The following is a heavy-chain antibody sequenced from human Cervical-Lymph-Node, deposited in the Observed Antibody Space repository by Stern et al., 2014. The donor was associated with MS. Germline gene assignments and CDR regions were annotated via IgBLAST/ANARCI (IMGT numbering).Heavy chain of an antibody. Sequence: EVQLVESGGGLVQPGGSLRLSCAASGFTFSSYAMSWVRQAPGKGLEWVSAISGSGGSTYYADSVKGRFTISRDNSKNTLYLQMNSLRAEDTAVYYCAKDFRPNFDWLLNSSYFDYWGQGTLVTVSS. CDR2: ISGSGGST. D-gene: IGHD3-9*01. CDR1: GFTFSSYA. V-gene: IGHV3-23*04. J-gene: IGHJ4*02. CDR3: AKDFRPNFDWLLNSSYFDY.